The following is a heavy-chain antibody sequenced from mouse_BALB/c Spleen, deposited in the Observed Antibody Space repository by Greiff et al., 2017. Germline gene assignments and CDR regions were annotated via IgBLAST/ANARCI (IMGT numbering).Heavy chain of an antibody. CDR2: IDPANGNT. CDR3: AITPYAMDY. V-gene: IGHV14-3*02. CDR1: GFNIKDTY. J-gene: IGHJ4*01. Sequence: EVKLVESGAELVKPGASVKLSCTASGFNIKDTYMHWVKQRPEQGLEWIGRIDPANGNTKYDPKFQGKATITADTSSNTAYLQLSSLTSEDTAVYYCAITPYAMDYWGQGTSVTVSS.